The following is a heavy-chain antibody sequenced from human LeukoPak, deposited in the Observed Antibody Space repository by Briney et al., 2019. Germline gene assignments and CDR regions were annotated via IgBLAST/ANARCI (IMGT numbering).Heavy chain of an antibody. D-gene: IGHD1-26*01. Sequence: GGSLRLSCAASGFTFTSYSMNWVRQAPGKGMEWVSTISGGGGSTYYADSVKGRFTISRDNSKNTLYLQVNSLRAEDTAVYYCAKGGKWDVTPFDYWGQGTLVTVSS. V-gene: IGHV3-23*01. CDR1: GFTFTSYS. CDR2: ISGGGGST. J-gene: IGHJ4*02. CDR3: AKGGKWDVTPFDY.